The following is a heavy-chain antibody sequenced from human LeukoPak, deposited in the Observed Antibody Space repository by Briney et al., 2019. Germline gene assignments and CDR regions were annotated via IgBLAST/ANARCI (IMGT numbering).Heavy chain of an antibody. CDR2: ISSSGSTI. V-gene: IGHV3-48*04. CDR3: ATIGGDYVSFDN. Sequence: GGSLRLSCADSGFTFSSYNMNWVRQAPGKGLEWVSDISSSGSTIYFADSVKGRFTISRHNSKNTLYLQMNSLRGEDTAVYYCATIGGDYVSFDNWGQGTLVTVTS. CDR1: GFTFSSYN. J-gene: IGHJ4*02. D-gene: IGHD4-17*01.